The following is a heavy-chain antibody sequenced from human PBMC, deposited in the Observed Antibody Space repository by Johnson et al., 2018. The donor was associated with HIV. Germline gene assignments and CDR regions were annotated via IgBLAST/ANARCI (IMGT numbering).Heavy chain of an antibody. D-gene: IGHD6-19*01. CDR3: AKLGLLAVADDAFDI. CDR1: GFTFSNYG. V-gene: IGHV3-30*02. J-gene: IGHJ3*02. CDR2: IRFDGSNT. Sequence: QVQLVESGGGVVQPGGSLRLSCAASGFTFSNYGMHWVRQAPGKGLEWVAFIRFDGSNTYYADSVKGRLPISRDNSKNTLYLQMNSLRAEDTAVYYCAKLGLLAVADDAFDIWGQGTMVTVSS.